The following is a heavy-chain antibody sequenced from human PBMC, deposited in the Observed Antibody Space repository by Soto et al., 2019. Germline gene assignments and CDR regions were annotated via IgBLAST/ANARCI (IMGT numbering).Heavy chain of an antibody. CDR2: IIPIFGTA. CDR3: AILPRGYSYVLEDY. CDR1: GGTFSSYA. V-gene: IGHV1-69*12. J-gene: IGHJ4*01. Sequence: QVQLVQSGAEVKKPGSSVKVSCKASGGTFSSYAISWVRQAPGQGLEWMGGIIPIFGTANYAKKFQGRVTITADESTSTAYMELSSLISEDTAVYYCAILPRGYSYVLEDYWGHGPLVTVSS. D-gene: IGHD5-18*01.